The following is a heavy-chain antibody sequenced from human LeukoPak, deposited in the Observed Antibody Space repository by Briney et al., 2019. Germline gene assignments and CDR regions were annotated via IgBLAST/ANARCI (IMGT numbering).Heavy chain of an antibody. CDR3: ARHYGDYAYFQH. CDR1: GHTFTDYY. V-gene: IGHV1-2*02. Sequence: ASVKVSCKASGHTFTDYYMHWVRQAPGQGLEWMGWINPNNGGTKYAQKFQGRVTMTRDTSISTAYMELSRLRSDDTAVYYCARHYGDYAYFQHWGQGTLVTVSS. CDR2: INPNNGGT. J-gene: IGHJ1*01. D-gene: IGHD4-17*01.